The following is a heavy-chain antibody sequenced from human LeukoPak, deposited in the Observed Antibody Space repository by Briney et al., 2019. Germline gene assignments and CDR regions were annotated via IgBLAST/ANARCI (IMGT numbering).Heavy chain of an antibody. J-gene: IGHJ4*02. Sequence: PSETLSLTCAVSGYSISSGYYWGWLRQPPGKGLEWVASIYHTGTTYYNPSLKSRVTISLDTSKNQFSLKLSSVTAADTAVYYCGRDLGGSGSYYYKWGQGTLVTVSS. CDR2: IYHTGTT. CDR3: GRDLGGSGSYYYK. D-gene: IGHD3-10*01. CDR1: GYSISSGYY. V-gene: IGHV4-38-2*02.